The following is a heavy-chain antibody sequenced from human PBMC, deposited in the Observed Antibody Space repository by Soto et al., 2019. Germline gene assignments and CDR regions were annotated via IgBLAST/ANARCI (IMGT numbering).Heavy chain of an antibody. CDR1: GFTFSSYA. J-gene: IGHJ4*02. V-gene: IGHV3-23*01. CDR3: AKASGWFGDFDY. Sequence: EVQLLESGGGLVQPGGSLRLSCAASGFTFSSYAMSWVRPAPGKGLEWVSAISGSGGSTYYADSVKGRFTISRDNSKNTLYLQMNSLRAEDTAVYYCAKASGWFGDFDYWGQGTLVTVSS. CDR2: ISGSGGST. D-gene: IGHD3-10*01.